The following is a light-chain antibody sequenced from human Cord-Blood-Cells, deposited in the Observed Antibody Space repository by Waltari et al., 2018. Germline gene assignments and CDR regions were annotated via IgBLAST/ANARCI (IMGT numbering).Light chain of an antibody. J-gene: IGKJ5*01. CDR3: QQYYSTPT. CDR2: WAS. CDR1: QSVLYSSNNKNY. V-gene: IGKV4-1*01. Sequence: DIVMTQSPDSLAVSLGERGTINCKSSQSVLYSSNNKNYLACYQQKPGQPPKLLIYWASTRESGVPDRFSGSGSGTDFTLTICSLQAEDVAVYYCQQYYSTPTFGQGTRLEI.